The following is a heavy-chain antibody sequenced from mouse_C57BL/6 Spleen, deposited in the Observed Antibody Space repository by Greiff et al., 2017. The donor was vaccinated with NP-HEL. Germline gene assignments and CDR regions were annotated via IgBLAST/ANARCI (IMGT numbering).Heavy chain of an antibody. D-gene: IGHD1-1*01. Sequence: EVQLQQSGPELVKPGASVKIPCKASGYTFTDYNMDWVKQSHGKSLEWIGDINPNNGGTIYNQKFKGKATLTVDKSSSTAYMELRSLTSGDTAVYYWARGGYYGSGGYFDVWGTGTTVTVSS. CDR1: GYTFTDYN. CDR3: ARGGYYGSGGYFDV. V-gene: IGHV1-18*01. J-gene: IGHJ1*03. CDR2: INPNNGGT.